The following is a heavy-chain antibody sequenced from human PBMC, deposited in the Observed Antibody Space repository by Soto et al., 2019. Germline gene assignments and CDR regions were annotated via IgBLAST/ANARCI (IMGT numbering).Heavy chain of an antibody. CDR2: IGIGSSTT. V-gene: IGHV3-48*01. D-gene: IGHD3-22*01. CDR3: ARDQLYYNDISGRPLNAFDV. CDR1: GFTFRNYG. Sequence: GGSPRLSCAASGFTFRNYGRNWVRQDPGKGLEWVSYIGIGSSTTYYADSVKGRFTISRDNAKNSLYLQMNSLRAEDTAVYYYARDQLYYNDISGRPLNAFDVWGQGTMVTVSS. J-gene: IGHJ3*01.